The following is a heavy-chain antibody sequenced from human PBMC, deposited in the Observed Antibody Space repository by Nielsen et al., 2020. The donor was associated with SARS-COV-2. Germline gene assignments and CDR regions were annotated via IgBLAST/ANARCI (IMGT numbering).Heavy chain of an antibody. CDR2: ISGSGGST. CDR3: AKTLYSGYDLYSGWTLTDY. V-gene: IGHV3-23*01. Sequence: WIRQPPGKGLEWVSAISGSGGSTYYADSVKGRFTISRDNSKNTLRLQMNSLRAEGTAVYYCAKTLYSGYDLYSGWTLTDYWGQGTLVTVSS. J-gene: IGHJ4*02. D-gene: IGHD5-12*01.